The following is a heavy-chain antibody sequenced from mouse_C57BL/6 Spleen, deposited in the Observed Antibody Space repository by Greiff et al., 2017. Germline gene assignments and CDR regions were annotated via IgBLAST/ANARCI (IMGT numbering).Heavy chain of an antibody. Sequence: VQLQQPGAELVKPGASVKMSCKASGYTFTSYWITWVKQRPGQGLEWIGDIYPGSGSTNYNEKFKSKATLTVDTSSITAYMQLSSLTSEDSAVYYCARYDGYYAMDYWGQGTSVTVSS. V-gene: IGHV1-55*01. CDR3: ARYDGYYAMDY. CDR1: GYTFTSYW. CDR2: IYPGSGST. J-gene: IGHJ4*01. D-gene: IGHD2-3*01.